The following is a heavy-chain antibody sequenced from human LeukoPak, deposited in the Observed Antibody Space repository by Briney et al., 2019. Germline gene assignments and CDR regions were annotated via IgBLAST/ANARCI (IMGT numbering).Heavy chain of an antibody. CDR2: INHSGST. CDR3: ARVPYVRSSSGWYSDY. V-gene: IGHV4-34*01. Sequence: SETLSLTCAVYGGSFSGYYWSWIRQPPGKGLEWIGEINHSGSTNYNPSLKSRVTISVDTSKNQFSLKLSSVTAADTAVYYCARVPYVRSSSGWYSDYWGQGTLVTVSS. J-gene: IGHJ4*02. CDR1: GGSFSGYY. D-gene: IGHD6-19*01.